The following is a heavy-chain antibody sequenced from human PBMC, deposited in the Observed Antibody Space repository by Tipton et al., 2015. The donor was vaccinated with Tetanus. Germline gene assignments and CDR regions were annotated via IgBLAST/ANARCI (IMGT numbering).Heavy chain of an antibody. CDR2: MFYNGDA. Sequence: TLSLTCTVSGVSISSYYWSWIRQSPGRGLEWIGYMFYNGDAFYNPSLKSRLAMSLDASKNLFSLNLTSVTAADTAVYYCSRGGEQWALRYFQYWGQGTLVTVSS. J-gene: IGHJ4*02. V-gene: IGHV4-59*06. CDR1: GVSISSYY. D-gene: IGHD3-16*01. CDR3: SRGGEQWALRYFQY.